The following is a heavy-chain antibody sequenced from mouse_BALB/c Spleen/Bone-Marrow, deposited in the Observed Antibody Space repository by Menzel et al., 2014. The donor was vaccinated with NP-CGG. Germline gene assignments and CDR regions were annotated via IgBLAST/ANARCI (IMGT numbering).Heavy chain of an antibody. V-gene: IGHV7-3*02. CDR3: ARDKGRVFFDY. CDR1: GFTFTDYY. CDR2: IRNKANGYTT. J-gene: IGHJ2*01. Sequence: EVKLVESGGGLVQPGGSLRLSCAPSGFTFTDYYMNWVRQPPGKALEWLGFIRNKANGYTTEYSASVKGRSTISRDNSQNILYLQMNTLRAEDSATYYCARDKGRVFFDYWGQGTTLTVSS.